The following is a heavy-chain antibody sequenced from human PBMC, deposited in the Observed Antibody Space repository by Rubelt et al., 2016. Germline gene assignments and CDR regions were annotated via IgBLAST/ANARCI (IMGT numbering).Heavy chain of an antibody. J-gene: IGHJ4*02. V-gene: IGHV3-23*05. CDR3: ARGSSAWPAPSRV. CDR1: KFILAHYA. D-gene: IGHD6-19*01. CDR2: IIGIGNTT. Sequence: GGSLKISCVDPKFILAHYAMSWVRQVPGKGLEWVSGIIGIGNTTFYPESVKGRFTVSRDKNIVSLQMNSLRADDTALYYCARGSSAWPAPSRVWGQGIQVTVSS.